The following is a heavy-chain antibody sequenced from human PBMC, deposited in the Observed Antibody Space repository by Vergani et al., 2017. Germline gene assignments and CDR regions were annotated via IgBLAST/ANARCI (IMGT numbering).Heavy chain of an antibody. Sequence: QVRLQESGPGLVKPSETLALTCSVSGGSMSGYYWSWIRQPPGKELEWIGYMYHSGSTNYNPSLETRVTISGDTSKNQFSLNLNSVTAADTAVYYCGRVADFYGLGSRLLDLRGQGILVTVSS. CDR2: MYHSGST. V-gene: IGHV4-59*01. J-gene: IGHJ5*02. CDR1: GGSMSGYY. CDR3: GRVADFYGLGSRLLDL. D-gene: IGHD3-10*01.